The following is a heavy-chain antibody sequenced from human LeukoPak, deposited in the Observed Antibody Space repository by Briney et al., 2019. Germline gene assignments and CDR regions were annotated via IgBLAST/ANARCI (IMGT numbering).Heavy chain of an antibody. CDR1: GGSINTAGHY. D-gene: IGHD3-22*01. CDR2: IYHTGRT. V-gene: IGHV4-31*11. Sequence: PSQTLSLTCAVSGGSINTAGHYWTWIRQHPGKGLEWLGYIYHTGRTYYNPSLKSRVTISLDTSNSRFSLELRSVTAADTAVYYCARDRNYFESSGFDYWGQGALVTVAS. J-gene: IGHJ4*02. CDR3: ARDRNYFESSGFDY.